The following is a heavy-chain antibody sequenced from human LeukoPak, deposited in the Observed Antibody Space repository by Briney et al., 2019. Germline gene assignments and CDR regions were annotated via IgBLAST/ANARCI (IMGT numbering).Heavy chain of an antibody. CDR2: ISGSGGST. D-gene: IGHD3-10*01. CDR1: GFTFSSYA. V-gene: IGHV3-23*01. J-gene: IGHJ4*02. CDR3: AKSTMVRGINHFDY. Sequence: GGSLRLSCAASGFTFSSYAMSWVRQAPGEGLEWVSTISGSGGSTYYADSVKGRFTISRDNPKDTLYLQMNSLGAEDTAVYYCAKSTMVRGINHFDYWGQGTLVTVSS.